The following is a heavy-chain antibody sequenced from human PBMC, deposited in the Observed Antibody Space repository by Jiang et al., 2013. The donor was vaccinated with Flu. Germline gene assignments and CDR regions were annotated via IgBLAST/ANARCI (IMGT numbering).Heavy chain of an antibody. Sequence: VQLVESGGGLVQPGGSLRLSCAASGFTFSSYAMSWVRQAPGKGLEWVSAISGSGGSTYYADSVKGRFTISRDNSKNTLYLQMNSLRAEDTAVYYCAKQGGYFDWLLTDFDYWGQGTLVTVSS. CDR1: GFTFSSYA. D-gene: IGHD3-9*01. CDR2: ISGSGGST. J-gene: IGHJ4*02. CDR3: AKQGGYFDWLLTDFDY. V-gene: IGHV3-23*04.